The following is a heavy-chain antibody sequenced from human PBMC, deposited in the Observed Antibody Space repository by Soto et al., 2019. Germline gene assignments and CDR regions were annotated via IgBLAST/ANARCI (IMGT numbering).Heavy chain of an antibody. CDR3: ARERTGPSYFDY. J-gene: IGHJ4*02. CDR2: MNPNSGNT. CDR1: GYTFTSYD. Sequence: QVQLVQSGAEVKKPGASVKVSCKASGYTFTSYDINWVRQATGQGLEWMGWMNPNSGNTAYAQKXXVXLTMPRHTHISTAYMELSSLRSEDTAVYYCARERTGPSYFDYWGQGTLVTVSS. D-gene: IGHD1-1*01. V-gene: IGHV1-8*01.